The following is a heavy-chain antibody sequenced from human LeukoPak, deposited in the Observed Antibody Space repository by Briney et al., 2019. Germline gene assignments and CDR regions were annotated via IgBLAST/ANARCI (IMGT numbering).Heavy chain of an antibody. CDR3: ARHPNYYYYYMDV. Sequence: PSETLSLTCTVSGYSISSGYYWGWIRQPPGKGLEWIGSIYHSGTTDYNPSLQSRVTISLDTSKNQFSLKVTSVTAADTAVYYCARHPNYYYYYMDVWGKGTTVTISS. V-gene: IGHV4-38-2*02. CDR1: GYSISSGYY. J-gene: IGHJ6*03. CDR2: IYHSGTT.